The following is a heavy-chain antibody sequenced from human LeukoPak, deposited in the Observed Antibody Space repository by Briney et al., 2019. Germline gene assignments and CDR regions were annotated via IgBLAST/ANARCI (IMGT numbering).Heavy chain of an antibody. J-gene: IGHJ5*02. CDR1: GYTFTGYY. CDR3: ARDYYDSSGYPSWFDP. CDR2: IIPIFGTA. D-gene: IGHD3-22*01. Sequence: ASVKVSCKASGYTFTGYYMHWVRQAPGQGLEWMGGIIPIFGTANYAQKFQGRVTITADESTSTAYMELSSLRSEDTAVYYCARDYYDSSGYPSWFDPWGQGTLVTVSS. V-gene: IGHV1-69*13.